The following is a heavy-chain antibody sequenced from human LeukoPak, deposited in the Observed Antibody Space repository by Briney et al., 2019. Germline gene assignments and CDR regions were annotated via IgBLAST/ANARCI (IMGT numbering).Heavy chain of an antibody. CDR2: MNPNSGNT. J-gene: IGHJ4*02. Sequence: ASVKVSCKASGYTFTSYDINWVRQATGQGLEWMGWMNPNSGNTGYAQKFQGRVTMTRNTSISTAYMELSSLRSEDTAVYYCARARRAVARQSYFDSWGQGTLVTVSS. V-gene: IGHV1-8*01. D-gene: IGHD6-19*01. CDR3: ARARRAVARQSYFDS. CDR1: GYTFTSYD.